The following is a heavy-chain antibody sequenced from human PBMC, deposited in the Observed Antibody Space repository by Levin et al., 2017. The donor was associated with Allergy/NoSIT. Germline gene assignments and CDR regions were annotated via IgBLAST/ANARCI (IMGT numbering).Heavy chain of an antibody. CDR2: IRSSGGET. J-gene: IGHJ4*02. CDR1: GFIFSTYA. V-gene: IGHV3-23*01. D-gene: IGHD6-13*01. CDR3: AKATESSSWIGGLVLGN. Sequence: LSLTCAASGFIFSTYAMTWVRQAPGKGLEWVSSIRSSGGETHYADSVNGRFTISRDNPRNTLYLEMSSLRAEDTAVYYCAKATESSSWIGGLVLGNWGQGTLVTVSS.